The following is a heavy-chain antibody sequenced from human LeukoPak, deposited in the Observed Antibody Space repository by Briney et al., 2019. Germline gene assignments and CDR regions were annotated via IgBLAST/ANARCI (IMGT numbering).Heavy chain of an antibody. CDR3: ARGPALVTPPEYFQH. CDR1: GYSFTSYW. J-gene: IGHJ1*01. V-gene: IGHV5-51*01. Sequence: GESLKISCKGSGYSFTSYWIGWVRQMPGKGLEWMGIIYPGDSDTRYSPSFQGQVTISADKSISTAYLQWSSLKASDTAMYYCARGPALVTPPEYFQHWGQGTLVTVSS. CDR2: IYPGDSDT. D-gene: IGHD4-23*01.